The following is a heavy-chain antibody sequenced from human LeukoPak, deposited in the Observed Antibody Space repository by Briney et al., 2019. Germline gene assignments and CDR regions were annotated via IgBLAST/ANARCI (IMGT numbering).Heavy chain of an antibody. V-gene: IGHV3-30*02. CDR1: GFTFSSYG. CDR3: ARVPYYYDSSGYYSDVGYYFDY. CDR2: IRYDGSNK. Sequence: GGSLRLSCAASGFTFSSYGMHWVRQAPGKGLEWVAFIRYDGSNKYYADSVKGRFTISRDNSKNTLYLQMNSLRAEDTAVYYCARVPYYYDSSGYYSDVGYYFDYWGQGTLVTVSS. D-gene: IGHD3-22*01. J-gene: IGHJ4*02.